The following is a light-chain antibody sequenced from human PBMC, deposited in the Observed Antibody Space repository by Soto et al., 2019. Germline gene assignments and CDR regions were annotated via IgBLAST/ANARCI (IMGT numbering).Light chain of an antibody. CDR2: EVS. V-gene: IGKV2D-29*01. CDR3: MESIRLPYT. Sequence: DIVMTQTPLSLSVTPGQPASISCKSSQTLLRSDGKTYLYWYLQKPGQPPPLLISEVSNRFSGVXAKXSGSRSGTHFTLKISRVEADGVGVYYCMESIRLPYTFGQGNKLEIK. CDR1: QTLLRSDGKTY. J-gene: IGKJ2*01.